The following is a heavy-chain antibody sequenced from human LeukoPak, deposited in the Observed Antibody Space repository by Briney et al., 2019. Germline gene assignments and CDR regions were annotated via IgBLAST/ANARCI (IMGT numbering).Heavy chain of an antibody. J-gene: IGHJ4*02. CDR1: GFTVSNNY. CDR2: ISGSGSLT. Sequence: PGGSLRLSCAASGFTVSNNYMSWVRQAPGKGLEWVSGISGSGSLTYYADSVKGRFTISRDNSKNTLYLEMNSLRVEDTALYYCAKQYYGDNNFDYWGQGALVTVSS. CDR3: AKQYYGDNNFDY. V-gene: IGHV3-23*01. D-gene: IGHD4-17*01.